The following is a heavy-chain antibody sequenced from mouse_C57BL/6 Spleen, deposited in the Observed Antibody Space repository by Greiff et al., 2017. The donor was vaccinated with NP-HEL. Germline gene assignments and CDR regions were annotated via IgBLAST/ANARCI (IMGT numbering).Heavy chain of an antibody. V-gene: IGHV1-82*01. CDR2: IYPGDGDT. CDR1: GYAFSSSW. Sequence: VQLQQSGPELVKPGASVKISCKASGYAFSSSWMNWVKQRPGKGLEWIGRIYPGDGDTTYNGKFKGKATLTADKSSSPAYMQLSSLTSEDSAVYFCARGDTTAWGQGTLVTVSA. CDR3: ARGDTTA. J-gene: IGHJ3*01. D-gene: IGHD1-2*01.